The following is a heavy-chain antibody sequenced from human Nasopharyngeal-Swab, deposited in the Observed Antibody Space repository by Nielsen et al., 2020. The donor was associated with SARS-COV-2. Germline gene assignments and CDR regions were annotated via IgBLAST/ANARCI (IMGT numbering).Heavy chain of an antibody. J-gene: IGHJ4*02. V-gene: IGHV3-23*01. CDR3: VVVTATPGFDY. CDR2: ISGSGGST. CDR1: GFSFSSYA. Sequence: CAASGFSFSSYAMSWVRQAPGKGLEWVSAISGSGGSTYYADSVKGRFTISRDNSKNTLYLQMNSLRAEDTAVYYCVVVTATPGFDYWGQGTLVTVSS. D-gene: IGHD2-21*02.